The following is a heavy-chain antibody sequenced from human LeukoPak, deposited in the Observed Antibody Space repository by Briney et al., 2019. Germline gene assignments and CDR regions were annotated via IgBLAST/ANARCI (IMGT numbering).Heavy chain of an antibody. J-gene: IGHJ4*02. Sequence: PSETLSLTCTVSGGSISSYYWSWIRQPPGKGLEWIGYIYYSGSTNYNPSLKSRVTTSVDTSKNQFSLKLSSVTAADTAVYYCARTLIRGYVDYWGQGTLVTVSS. CDR1: GGSISSYY. CDR3: ARTLIRGYVDY. CDR2: IYYSGST. V-gene: IGHV4-59*01. D-gene: IGHD3-22*01.